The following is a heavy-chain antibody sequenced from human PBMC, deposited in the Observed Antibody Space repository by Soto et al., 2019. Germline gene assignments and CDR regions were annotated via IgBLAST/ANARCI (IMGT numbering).Heavy chain of an antibody. CDR3: ASTWSGYYYFDS. D-gene: IGHD3-3*01. V-gene: IGHV3-30*03. Sequence: WWSLRLSCSASVFTFSSYGMHWFRQAPGKGLEWVAVISYDGNNRYYGDSVKGRFTISRDNSKNTVYLQMNSLRVEDTAVYYCASTWSGYYYFDSWGQGTLVTVSS. J-gene: IGHJ4*02. CDR1: VFTFSSYG. CDR2: ISYDGNNR.